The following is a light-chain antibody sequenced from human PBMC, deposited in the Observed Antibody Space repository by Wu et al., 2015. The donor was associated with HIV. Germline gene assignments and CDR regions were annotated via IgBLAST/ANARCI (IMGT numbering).Light chain of an antibody. CDR2: ASS. CDR3: QQANIFPFT. Sequence: QMTQSPSSVSASVGDRVTITCRASQSVGRWLAWYQQKPGKAPKLLIYASSSLQRGVPSRFSGSGSGTEFSLTISSLQPEDFAVYYCQQANIFPFTFGPGTKVEIK. CDR1: QSVGRW. J-gene: IGKJ3*01. V-gene: IGKV1-12*01.